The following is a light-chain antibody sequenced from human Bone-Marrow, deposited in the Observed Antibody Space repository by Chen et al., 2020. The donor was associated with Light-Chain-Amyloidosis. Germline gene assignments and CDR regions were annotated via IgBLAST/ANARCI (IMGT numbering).Light chain of an antibody. Sequence: QSVLTQPPSVSSAPGQKVTISRSGSSSNIGSKYVSWYHEVPGTAPKLLIYDNDKRPSGIPDRFSGSKSGTSATLGISGLQTGDEADYYCLTWDTGLSAAVFGGGTTLTVL. CDR3: LTWDTGLSAAV. CDR2: DND. J-gene: IGLJ2*01. V-gene: IGLV1-51*01. CDR1: SSNIGSKY.